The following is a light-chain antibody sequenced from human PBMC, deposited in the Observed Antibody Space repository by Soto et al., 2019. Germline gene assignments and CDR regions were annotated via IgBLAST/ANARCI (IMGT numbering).Light chain of an antibody. CDR2: DAS. CDR1: QGISTY. V-gene: IGKV1-5*01. Sequence: IQLTQSPSSLSASVGDRVTITCRASQGISTYLNWYQQKPGKAPKFLIYDASSLESGVPSRFSGSGSGTEFTLTISSLQPDDFATYYCQQYNSYSQTFGQGTKVDIK. CDR3: QQYNSYSQT. J-gene: IGKJ1*01.